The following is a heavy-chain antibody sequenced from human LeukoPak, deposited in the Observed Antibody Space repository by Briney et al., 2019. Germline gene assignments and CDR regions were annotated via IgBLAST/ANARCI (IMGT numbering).Heavy chain of an antibody. CDR3: AKDLAMVRGVFNWFDP. CDR2: IRYDGSNK. V-gene: IGHV3-30*02. J-gene: IGHJ5*02. D-gene: IGHD3-10*01. Sequence: GGSLRLSCAASGFTFSSYGMHWVRQAPGKGLEWVAFIRYDGSNKYYADSVKGRFTISRDNSKNTLYLQMNSLRAEDTAVYYCAKDLAMVRGVFNWFDPWGQGTLVTVSS. CDR1: GFTFSSYG.